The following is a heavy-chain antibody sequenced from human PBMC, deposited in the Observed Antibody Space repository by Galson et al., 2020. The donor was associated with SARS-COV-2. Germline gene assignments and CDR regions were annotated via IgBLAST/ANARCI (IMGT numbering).Heavy chain of an antibody. CDR1: GFTFSDYA. D-gene: IGHD3-22*01. V-gene: IGHV3-30*04. Sequence: GESLKISCAASGFTFSDYAFHWVRQAPGKGLEWVSSMSYDGSNIYYADSVKGRFTISRDNSMSTLYLQMDSLRREDTAVYYCAREGNYYDRSGDYYHFWGQGALVTVSS. CDR2: MSYDGSNI. J-gene: IGHJ4*02. CDR3: AREGNYYDRSGDYYHF.